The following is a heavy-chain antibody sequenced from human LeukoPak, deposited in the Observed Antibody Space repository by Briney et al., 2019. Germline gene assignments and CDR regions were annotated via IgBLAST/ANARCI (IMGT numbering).Heavy chain of an antibody. Sequence: GGSLRLSCAASGFTFSSYSMNWVRQAPGKGLEWVSSISSSSSYIYYADSVKGRFTISRDNAKSSLYLQMNSLRAEDTAVYYCARDPSYYYDSSGSHWGQGTLVTVSS. CDR2: ISSSSSYI. V-gene: IGHV3-21*01. J-gene: IGHJ4*02. CDR3: ARDPSYYYDSSGSH. CDR1: GFTFSSYS. D-gene: IGHD3-22*01.